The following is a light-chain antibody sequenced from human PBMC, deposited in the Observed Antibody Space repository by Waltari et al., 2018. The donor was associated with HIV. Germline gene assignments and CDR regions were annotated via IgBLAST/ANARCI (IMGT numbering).Light chain of an antibody. CDR2: DNK. V-gene: IGLV1-51*01. CDR3: GTWDSSLSAGWV. J-gene: IGLJ3*02. Sequence: QSVLTQPPSVSAAPGQKVPISCSGSSSHTANNYVSLYQHLPGTAPKLLIYDNKKRPQGMPDRFSGSKSGTSATLGITGLQTGDEADYYCGTWDSSLSAGWVFGGGTKLTVL. CDR1: SSHTANNY.